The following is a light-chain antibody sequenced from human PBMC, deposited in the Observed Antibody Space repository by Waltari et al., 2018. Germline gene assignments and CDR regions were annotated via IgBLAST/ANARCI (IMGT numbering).Light chain of an antibody. J-gene: IGKJ4*01. CDR1: QSLLHSNGNTY. Sequence: DIMVTQSPLSLPVTPGETAYISCRSRQSLLHSNGNTYWEWYLQKPGQSPQLLIYLSYIRAPGVPDRFSGSGSGTDFTLKISRVEAEDVGVYYCMQTLEAPLTFGGGTKVEIK. CDR2: LSY. CDR3: MQTLEAPLT. V-gene: IGKV2-28*01.